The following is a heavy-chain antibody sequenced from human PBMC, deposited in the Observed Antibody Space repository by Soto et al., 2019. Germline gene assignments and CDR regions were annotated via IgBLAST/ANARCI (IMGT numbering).Heavy chain of an antibody. V-gene: IGHV3-11*01. Sequence: QVQLVESGGGLVKPGGSLRLSCAASGFTFSDYYMSWIRQAPGKGLEWVSYISSSGSTIYYADSVKGRFTISRDNAKNSLYLQMNSLRAEDTAVYYCARDRHYDDSSGYYSGGERWFDPWGQGTLVTVSS. CDR2: ISSSGSTI. J-gene: IGHJ5*02. CDR1: GFTFSDYY. CDR3: ARDRHYDDSSGYYSGGERWFDP. D-gene: IGHD3-22*01.